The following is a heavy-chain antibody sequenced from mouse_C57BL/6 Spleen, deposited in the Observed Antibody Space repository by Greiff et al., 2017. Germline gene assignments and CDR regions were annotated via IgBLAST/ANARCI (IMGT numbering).Heavy chain of an antibody. J-gene: IGHJ4*01. CDR3: ARSHEGYYAMDY. V-gene: IGHV1-81*01. Sequence: VQLQQSGAELARPGASVKLSCKASGYTFTSYGISWVKQRTGQGLEWIGEIYPRSGNTYYNEKFKGKATLTADKSSSTAYMELRSLTSEDSAVYFCARSHEGYYAMDYWGQGTSVTVSS. CDR2: IYPRSGNT. CDR1: GYTFTSYG.